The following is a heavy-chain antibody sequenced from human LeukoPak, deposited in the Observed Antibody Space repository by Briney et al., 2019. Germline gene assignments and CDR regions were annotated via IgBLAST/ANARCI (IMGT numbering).Heavy chain of an antibody. CDR3: ARAAGILYYYYMDV. J-gene: IGHJ6*03. Sequence: SQSLSLACTVAAALPTSSCDYCGRLLQTAGNGREGSGSIHYSGSTYYSHSLKSRVTISVDTSKNQFSLKLSSVTAVDTAVYYCARAAGILYYYYMDVWGKGTTVTVS. V-gene: IGHV4-39*07. CDR1: AALPTSSCDY. CDR2: IHYSGST. D-gene: IGHD2-2*02.